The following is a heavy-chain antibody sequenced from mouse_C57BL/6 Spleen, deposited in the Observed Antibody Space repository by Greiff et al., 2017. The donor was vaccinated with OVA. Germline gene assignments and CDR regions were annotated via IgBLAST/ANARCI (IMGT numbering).Heavy chain of an antibody. CDR2: INPGSGGT. CDR3: ARDYGSSYGAMDY. D-gene: IGHD1-1*01. V-gene: IGHV1-54*01. Sequence: QVQLQQSGAELVRPGTSVKVSCKASGYAFTNYLIEWVKQRPGQGLEWIGVINPGSGGTNYNEKFKGKATLTADKSSSTAYTQLSSLTSEDSAVYFCARDYGSSYGAMDYWGQGTSVTVSS. J-gene: IGHJ4*01. CDR1: GYAFTNYL.